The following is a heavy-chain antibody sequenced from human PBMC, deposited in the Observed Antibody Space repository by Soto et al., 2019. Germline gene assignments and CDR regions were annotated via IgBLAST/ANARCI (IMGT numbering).Heavy chain of an antibody. CDR1: GFSLRTDEVG. CDR3: AHSVYTSGNSFDY. J-gene: IGHJ4*02. V-gene: IGHV2-5*02. Sequence: QISLKESGPTLVKPTQTLTLTCTFSGFSLRTDEVGVGWIRQPPGKALEWLALIYWDGDERYSPSLNSRLTITKATSKNQVLLTLTNVEPMDTATYYCAHSVYTSGNSFDYWGQGTLVTFSS. CDR2: IYWDGDE. D-gene: IGHD3-10*01.